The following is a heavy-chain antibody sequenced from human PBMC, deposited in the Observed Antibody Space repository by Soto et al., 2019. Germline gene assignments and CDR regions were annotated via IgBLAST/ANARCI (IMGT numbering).Heavy chain of an antibody. CDR2: IIPIFGTA. V-gene: IGHV1-69*13. Sequence: SVKDSFKSSRGAFRSYAVSLVRRAPGQGLEWMGGIIPIFGTANYSQKFQGRVTITADESTSTAYMELSSLRSEDTAVYYCARSFVDTAMVTRRYNWFDPWGQGTMVTVSS. J-gene: IGHJ5*02. CDR1: RGAFRSYA. D-gene: IGHD5-18*01. CDR3: ARSFVDTAMVTRRYNWFDP.